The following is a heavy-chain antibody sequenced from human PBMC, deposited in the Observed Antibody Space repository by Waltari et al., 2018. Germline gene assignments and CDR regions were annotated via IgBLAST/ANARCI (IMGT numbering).Heavy chain of an antibody. CDR2: INPSGGST. CDR3: ARDREAVAGRGILDY. Sequence: QVQLVQSGAEVKKPGASVKVSCKASGYTFTSYYLHWVRQAPGQGLEWMGIINPSGGSTGYAQKFQGRVTMTRDTSTSTVYMELSSLRSEDTAVYYCARDREAVAGRGILDYWGQGTLVTVSS. CDR1: GYTFTSYY. V-gene: IGHV1-46*01. D-gene: IGHD6-19*01. J-gene: IGHJ4*02.